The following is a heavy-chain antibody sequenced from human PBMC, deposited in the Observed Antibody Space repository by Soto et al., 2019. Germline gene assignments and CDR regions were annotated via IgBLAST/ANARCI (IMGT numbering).Heavy chain of an antibody. D-gene: IGHD1-26*01. CDR3: ATEQSGSYPHYYYYGMDV. J-gene: IGHJ6*02. V-gene: IGHV1-24*01. Sequence: GASVKVSCKVSGYTLTELSMHWVRQAPGKGLEWMGGFDPEDGETIYAQKFQGRVTMTEDTSTDTAYMELSSLRSEDTAVYYCATEQSGSYPHYYYYGMDVWGQGTKVTVYS. CDR2: FDPEDGET. CDR1: GYTLTELS.